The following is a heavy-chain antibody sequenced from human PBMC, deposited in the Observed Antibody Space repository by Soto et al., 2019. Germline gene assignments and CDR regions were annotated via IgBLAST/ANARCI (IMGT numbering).Heavy chain of an antibody. Sequence: GGSLRLSCVASGFSFDDFVMNWVRQRPGKGLEWVSSVSWNSGAKLYADSVKGRFAISRDSAKKSVYLQMNSLRPDDTAFYYCAKGVATAVPALDYWGQGTLVTV. J-gene: IGHJ4*02. CDR2: VSWNSGAK. CDR3: AKGVATAVPALDY. CDR1: GFSFDDFV. D-gene: IGHD2-21*02. V-gene: IGHV3-9*01.